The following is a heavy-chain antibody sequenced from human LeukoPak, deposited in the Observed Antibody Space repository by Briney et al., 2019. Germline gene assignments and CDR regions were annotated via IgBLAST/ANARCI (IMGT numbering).Heavy chain of an antibody. J-gene: IGHJ4*02. CDR1: GYTFTGYY. V-gene: IGHV1-2*02. CDR3: AKVSKLGCSGGTCYSAFDY. CDR2: INPNSGGT. Sequence: GASVKVSCKASGYTFTGYYMHWVRQAPGQGLEWMGWINPNSGGTDYAQKFQGRVTMTKDTSISTVYMELRGLGPEDTALYYCAKVSKLGCSGGTCYSAFDYWGQGTLVTVSS. D-gene: IGHD2-15*01.